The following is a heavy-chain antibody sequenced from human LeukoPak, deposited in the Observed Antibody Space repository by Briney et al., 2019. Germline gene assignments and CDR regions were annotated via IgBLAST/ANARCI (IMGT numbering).Heavy chain of an antibody. CDR2: ISGGGDHT. CDR3: AKDTSPGGADY. D-gene: IGHD2-2*01. Sequence: GGSLRLSCAASGFTFSSYAMSWVRQAPGKGLEWVSSISGGGDHTHYADSVKGRFTISRDNAKNSLYLQMNSLRTEDTAFYYCAKDTSPGGADYWGQGTLVTVSS. V-gene: IGHV3-23*01. J-gene: IGHJ4*02. CDR1: GFTFSSYA.